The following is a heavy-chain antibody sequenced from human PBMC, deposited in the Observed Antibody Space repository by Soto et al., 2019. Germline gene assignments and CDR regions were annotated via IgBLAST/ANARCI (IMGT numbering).Heavy chain of an antibody. CDR3: ARDSYSGSWGLDYYYGMDV. D-gene: IGHD1-26*01. CDR1: GGSISSGGYY. CDR2: IYYSGST. V-gene: IGHV4-31*03. J-gene: IGHJ6*02. Sequence: QVQLQESGPGLVKPSQTLSLTCTVSGGSISSGGYYWSWIRQHPGKGLEWIGYIYYSGSTYYNPSLKSRVTISVDTSKNQFSLKLSSVTAADTAVYYCARDSYSGSWGLDYYYGMDVWGQGTTVTVSS.